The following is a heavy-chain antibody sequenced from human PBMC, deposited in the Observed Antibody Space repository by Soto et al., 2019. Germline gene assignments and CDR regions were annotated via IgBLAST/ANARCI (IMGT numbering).Heavy chain of an antibody. V-gene: IGHV4-31*03. D-gene: IGHD6-6*01. J-gene: IGHJ4*02. CDR3: ARRRDGAARLFDY. CDR1: GGSISRGGYY. CDR2: IYYSGST. Sequence: QVQLQESGPGLVKPSQTLSLTCTVSGGSISRGGYYWSWIRQHPGKGLEWIGYIYYSGSTFYNPSLKSRVTISVDTSKNQFSLNLSSVTAADTAVYYCARRRDGAARLFDYWGQGTLVTVSS.